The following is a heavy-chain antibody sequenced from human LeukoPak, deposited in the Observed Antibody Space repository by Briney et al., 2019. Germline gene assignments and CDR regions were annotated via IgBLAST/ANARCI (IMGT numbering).Heavy chain of an antibody. CDR1: GFTFSNHW. V-gene: IGHV3-7*01. CDR2: ITPDGSGD. CDR3: ARLMGTVTTYDY. J-gene: IGHJ4*02. D-gene: IGHD1-7*01. Sequence: GGSLRLSCAASGFTFSNHWMSWVRQAPGKGLEWVASITPDGSGDYYMDSVKGRFTISGDNAENSLYLQMNSLGAEDTAVYYCARLMGTVTTYDYWGQGTLVTVSS.